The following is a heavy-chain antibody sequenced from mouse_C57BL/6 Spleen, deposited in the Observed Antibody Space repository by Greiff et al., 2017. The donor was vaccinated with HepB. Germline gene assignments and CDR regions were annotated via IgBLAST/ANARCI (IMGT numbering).Heavy chain of an antibody. CDR3: TPNAMDY. Sequence: VKLMESGAELVRPGASVTLSCKASGYTFTDYEMHWVKQTPVHGLEWIGAIDPETGGTAYNHKFKGKAILTADKSSSTAYMMLRSLTSEDSAVYYCTPNAMDYWGQGTSVTVSS. J-gene: IGHJ4*01. CDR2: IDPETGGT. V-gene: IGHV1-15*01. CDR1: GYTFTDYE.